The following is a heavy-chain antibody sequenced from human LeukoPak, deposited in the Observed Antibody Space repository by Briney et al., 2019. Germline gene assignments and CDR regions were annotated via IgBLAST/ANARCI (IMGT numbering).Heavy chain of an antibody. D-gene: IGHD1-26*01. V-gene: IGHV3-48*03. Sequence: GGSLRLSCAASGFTFSSYEMNWVRQAPGKGLEWVSYISSSGSTIYYADSVKGRFTISRDNAKNSLYLQMNSLRAEDTAVYYCARELSGSSCFDYWGQGTLVSVSS. J-gene: IGHJ4*02. CDR2: ISSSGSTI. CDR3: ARELSGSSCFDY. CDR1: GFTFSSYE.